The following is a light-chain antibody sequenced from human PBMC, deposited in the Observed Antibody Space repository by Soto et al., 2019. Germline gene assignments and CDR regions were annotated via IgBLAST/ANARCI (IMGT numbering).Light chain of an antibody. CDR1: QSVSSSY. J-gene: IGKJ2*01. V-gene: IGKV3-20*01. CDR3: QQYGSSPYN. CDR2: GAS. Sequence: EIVLTQSPGTLSLSPGERATLSCRASQSVSSSYLAWYQQKPGQAPRLLIYGASSRATGIPDRFSGSGSGTDFTLTLSRLEPEDFAVYYCQQYGSSPYNFGQGTKLEIK.